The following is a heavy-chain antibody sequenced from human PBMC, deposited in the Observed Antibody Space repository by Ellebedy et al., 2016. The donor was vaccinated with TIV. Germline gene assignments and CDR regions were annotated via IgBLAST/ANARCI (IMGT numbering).Heavy chain of an antibody. J-gene: IGHJ3*02. V-gene: IGHV3-30*18. CDR3: AKVSVDSGPYGRSFDI. D-gene: IGHD2-15*01. Sequence: GESLKISXEASGFTFTSYALHWVRQATGKGLEWLAVVYYDGSNKSYGDSVRGRFTVSRDNSKNLLFLQMTSLRFEDTAIYYCAKVSVDSGPYGRSFDIWGQGTTVTVSS. CDR2: VYYDGSNK. CDR1: GFTFTSYA.